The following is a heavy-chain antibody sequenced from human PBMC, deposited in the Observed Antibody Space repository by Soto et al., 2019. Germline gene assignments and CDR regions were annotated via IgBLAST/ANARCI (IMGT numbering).Heavy chain of an antibody. CDR3: ARRGLLLLPL. J-gene: IGHJ3*01. CDR2: IYFGGST. CDR1: GGSISSSDSY. Sequence: SETLSLTCTVSGGSISSSDSYWVWIRQPPGKGLEWIGSIYFGGSTYFNPSLKSRATISVDTSNNLFSLNLIPVTAADTAIYYCARRGLLLLPLWGQGTMVTVS. D-gene: IGHD2-15*01. V-gene: IGHV4-39*01.